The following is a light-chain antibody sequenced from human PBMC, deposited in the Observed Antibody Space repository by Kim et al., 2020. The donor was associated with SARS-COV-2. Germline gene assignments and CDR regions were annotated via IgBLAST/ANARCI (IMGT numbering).Light chain of an antibody. CDR1: NFGSKN. J-gene: IGLJ3*02. Sequence: SVSLGRTAKFTCGGNNFGSKNVHWYQQKPGQAPGLVIYRDRNRPSGIPERFSGSNSGNTATLTISRAQAGDEADYYCHVWDSSTAVFGGGTQLTVL. V-gene: IGLV3-9*01. CDR3: HVWDSSTAV. CDR2: RDR.